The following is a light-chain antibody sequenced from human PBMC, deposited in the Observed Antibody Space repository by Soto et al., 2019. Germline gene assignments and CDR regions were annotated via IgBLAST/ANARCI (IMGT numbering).Light chain of an antibody. V-gene: IGLV1-40*01. Sequence: QSVLTQPPSVSGAPGQRVTISCNGSSSNIGAGYVVHWYQQLPGTAPKLLIYGNSNRPSGVPDRFSGSKSGTSASLAITGLQAEDEADYYCQSYDSSLSGWVFGGGTKVTVL. CDR1: SSNIGAGYV. J-gene: IGLJ3*02. CDR2: GNS. CDR3: QSYDSSLSGWV.